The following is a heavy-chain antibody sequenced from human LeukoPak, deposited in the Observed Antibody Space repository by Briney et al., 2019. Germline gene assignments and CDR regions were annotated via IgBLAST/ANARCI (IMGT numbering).Heavy chain of an antibody. V-gene: IGHV1-46*01. D-gene: IGHD1-26*01. CDR2: IYPRDGST. CDR1: GYTFTSNY. CDR3: ARDARGSYSQGYFDY. J-gene: IGHJ4*02. Sequence: ASVKVSCKASGYTFTSNYIHWVRQAPGQGLEWMGMIYPRDGSTSYAQKFQGRVTITADESTSTAYMELSSLRSEDTAVYYCARDARGSYSQGYFDYWGQGTLVTVSS.